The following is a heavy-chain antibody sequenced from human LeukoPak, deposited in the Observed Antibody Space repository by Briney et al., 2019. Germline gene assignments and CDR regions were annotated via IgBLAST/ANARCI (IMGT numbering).Heavy chain of an antibody. Sequence: SETLSLTCAVSGGSFSSSNWWSWVRQPPGKGLEWIGEIYHSGSTNYNPSLKSRVTISVDKSENQFSLKLSSVTAADTAVYYCAGGYCSGGTCLGAFDIWGQGTKVTVSS. V-gene: IGHV4-4*02. CDR1: GGSFSSSNW. CDR3: AGGYCSGGTCLGAFDI. J-gene: IGHJ3*02. CDR2: IYHSGST. D-gene: IGHD2-15*01.